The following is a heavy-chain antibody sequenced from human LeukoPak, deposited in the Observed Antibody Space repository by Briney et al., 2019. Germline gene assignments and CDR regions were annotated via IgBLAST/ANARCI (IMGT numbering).Heavy chain of an antibody. V-gene: IGHV3-21*01. D-gene: IGHD1-26*01. CDR2: ISSSSTYT. CDR1: GFTFSVYA. J-gene: IGHJ4*02. CDR3: ARALASGSSAFDY. Sequence: GGSLRLSCAASGFTFSVYAMSWVRQAPGKGLELVSSISSSSTYTYYADSVKGRFTISRDNAKNSLYLQMNSLRGEDTAVYYCARALASGSSAFDYWGQGTLVTVSS.